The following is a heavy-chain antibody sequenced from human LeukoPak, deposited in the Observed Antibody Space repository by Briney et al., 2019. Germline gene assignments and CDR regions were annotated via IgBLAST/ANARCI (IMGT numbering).Heavy chain of an antibody. Sequence: GASVKVSCKASGYTFTDYYMHWVRQAPGQGLEWMGWINPNSGGTNYAQKFQGRVTMTRDTSISTAYMELSRLRSDDTAVYYCARRVFGGPDNWFDPWGQGTLVTVSS. CDR2: INPNSGGT. CDR1: GYTFTDYY. D-gene: IGHD3-10*01. J-gene: IGHJ5*02. V-gene: IGHV1-2*02. CDR3: ARRVFGGPDNWFDP.